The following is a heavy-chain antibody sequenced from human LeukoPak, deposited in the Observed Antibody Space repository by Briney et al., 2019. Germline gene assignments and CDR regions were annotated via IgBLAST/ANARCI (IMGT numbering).Heavy chain of an antibody. D-gene: IGHD5-24*01. CDR2: VRGTGGAT. CDR3: VKDPLETYGTIWFVS. CDR1: GFSFGNYA. J-gene: IGHJ5*01. Sequence: GGSLRLSCVASGFSFGNYAMSWVRQAPGKGLQWVSQVRGTGGATWYAGFARDRFTISRDNSKKTLYLQMSGLRVEDTAMYYCVKDPLETYGTIWFVSWGQGSLLIVSS. V-gene: IGHV3-23*01.